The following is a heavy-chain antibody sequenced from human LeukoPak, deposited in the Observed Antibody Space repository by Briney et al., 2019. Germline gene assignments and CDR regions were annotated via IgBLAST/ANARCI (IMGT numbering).Heavy chain of an antibody. D-gene: IGHD3-22*01. CDR3: AKYEAYDSSGYYYGD. CDR1: GFMFGDHA. Sequence: GGSQRLSCTASGFMFGDHAMSWVRQAPGKGLEWVSAISGSGGSTYYADSVRGRFTISRDNSKNTLYLQMNSLRAEDTAVYYCAKYEAYDSSGYYYGDWGQGTLVTVSS. V-gene: IGHV3-23*01. J-gene: IGHJ4*02. CDR2: ISGSGGST.